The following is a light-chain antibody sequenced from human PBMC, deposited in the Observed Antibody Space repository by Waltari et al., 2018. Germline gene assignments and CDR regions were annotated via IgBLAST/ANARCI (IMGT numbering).Light chain of an antibody. V-gene: IGKV3-15*01. CDR2: GAS. CDR3: QQYNNWSPYT. J-gene: IGKJ2*01. Sequence: EIVMTQSPATLSLSPGERATLSCRASQRVSSNLAWYQQKPGQATRRLIYGASTRAAGIPARLSGSGSGREFTLTISSLQSEDFAVYYCQQYNNWSPYTFGQGTKLEIK. CDR1: QRVSSN.